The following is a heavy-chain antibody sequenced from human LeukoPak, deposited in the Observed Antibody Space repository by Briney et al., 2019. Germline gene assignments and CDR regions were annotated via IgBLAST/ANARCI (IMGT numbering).Heavy chain of an antibody. J-gene: IGHJ4*02. D-gene: IGHD6-13*01. V-gene: IGHV4-34*01. CDR2: INHSGST. CDR3: VGAAAGTYGY. Sequence: SETLSLTCAVYGGSFSGYYWNWIRQPPGKGLEWIGEINHSGSTNYNPSLKSRVTISVDTSKNQFSLKLSSVTAADTAVHYCVGAAAGTYGYWGQGTLVTVSS. CDR1: GGSFSGYY.